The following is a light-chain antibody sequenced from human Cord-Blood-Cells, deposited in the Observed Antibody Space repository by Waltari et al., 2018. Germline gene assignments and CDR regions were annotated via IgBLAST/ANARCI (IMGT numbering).Light chain of an antibody. J-gene: IGLJ3*02. CDR3: QVWDSSSDHWV. Sequence: YVLTQPPSVSVAPGKTDRLTCGGNNIGRKCLNWYQQKPGQAPVLVVDDDSDRPSGIPERFSGSNSGNTATLTISRVEAGDEADYYCQVWDSSSDHWVFGGGTKLTVL. CDR2: DDS. V-gene: IGLV3-21*03. CDR1: NIGRKC.